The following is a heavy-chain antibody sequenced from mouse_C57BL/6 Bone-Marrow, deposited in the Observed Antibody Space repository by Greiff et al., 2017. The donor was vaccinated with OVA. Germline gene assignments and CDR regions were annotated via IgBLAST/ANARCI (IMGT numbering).Heavy chain of an antibody. CDR1: GFNIKDDY. J-gene: IGHJ2*01. CDR3: TTPPYYDYEGY. V-gene: IGHV14-4*01. Sequence: EVQLQQSGAELVRPGASVKLSCTASGFNIKDDYMHWVKQRPEQGLEWIGWLDPENGDTEYASKFQGKATITADTSSNTAYLQLSSLTSEDTAVYYCTTPPYYDYEGYWGQGTTLTVSS. D-gene: IGHD2-4*01. CDR2: LDPENGDT.